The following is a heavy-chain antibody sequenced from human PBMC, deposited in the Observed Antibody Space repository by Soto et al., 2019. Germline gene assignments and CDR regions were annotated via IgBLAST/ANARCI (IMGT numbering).Heavy chain of an antibody. CDR1: GGSITSGAYY. CDR2: IHYSGRT. CDR3: ARYHFDSSGYSNWFDP. D-gene: IGHD3-22*01. Sequence: SETLSLTCAVSGGSITSGAYYWTWIRQHPGKGLEWIAYIHYSGRTYYNPSLKSRVTISVDTSNNQFSLKLSSVTAADTAVYDCARYHFDSSGYSNWFDPWGQGTLVTVSS. V-gene: IGHV4-31*11. J-gene: IGHJ5*02.